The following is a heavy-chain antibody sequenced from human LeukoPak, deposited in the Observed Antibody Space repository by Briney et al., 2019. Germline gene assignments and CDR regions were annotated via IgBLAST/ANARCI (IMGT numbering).Heavy chain of an antibody. CDR3: ARDSAELDY. D-gene: IGHD1-26*01. CDR2: ISSSSSYI. J-gene: IGHJ4*02. CDR1: GFTFSIYS. V-gene: IGHV3-21*01. Sequence: GGSLRLSCAASGFTFSIYSMNWVRQAPGKGLEWVSSISSSSSYIHYTDSVKGRFTISRDNAKNSLYLQMSSLTAEDTALYYCARDSAELDYWGQETLVTVSS.